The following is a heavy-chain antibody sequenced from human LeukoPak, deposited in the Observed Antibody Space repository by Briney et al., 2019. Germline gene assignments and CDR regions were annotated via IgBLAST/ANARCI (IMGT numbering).Heavy chain of an antibody. CDR1: RFSFSTSW. CDR2: IKQDGSEI. V-gene: IGHV3-7*03. CDR3: ARGHNGFDI. D-gene: IGHD1-1*01. J-gene: IGHJ3*02. Sequence: GGSLRLSCAASRFSFSTSWMSWVRQAPGKGLEWVATIKQDGSEIYFVDSVKGRFSISRDNAKNSACLQMNSLRTEDTAIYYCARGHNGFDIWGQGTMVTVSS.